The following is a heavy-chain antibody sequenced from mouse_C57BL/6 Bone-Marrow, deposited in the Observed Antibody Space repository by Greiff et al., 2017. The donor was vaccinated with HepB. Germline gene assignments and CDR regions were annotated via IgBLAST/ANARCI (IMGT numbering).Heavy chain of an antibody. CDR1: GFNIKDDY. Sequence: EVKLMESGAELVRPGASVKLSCTASGFNIKDDYMHWVKQRPEQGLEWIGWIDPENGDTEYASKFQGKATITADTSSNTAYLQLSSLTSEDTAVYYCTTFSKPSFAYWGQGTLVTVSA. CDR2: IDPENGDT. CDR3: TTFSKPSFAY. V-gene: IGHV14-4*01. J-gene: IGHJ3*01.